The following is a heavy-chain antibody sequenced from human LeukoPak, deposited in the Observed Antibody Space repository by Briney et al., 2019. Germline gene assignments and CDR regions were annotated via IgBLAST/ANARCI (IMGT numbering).Heavy chain of an antibody. CDR2: ISRSSSTR. CDR1: GFTFSSYG. CDR3: ARAYYFDSSGFYDYFDY. J-gene: IGHJ4*02. D-gene: IGHD3-22*01. Sequence: GGSLRLSCAASGFTFSSYGMHWVRQAPGKGLEWVSYISRSSSTRYYADSVKGRFTISRDNAKNSMYVQMNSLRAEDTAVYYCARAYYFDSSGFYDYFDYWGQGTLVTVSS. V-gene: IGHV3-48*01.